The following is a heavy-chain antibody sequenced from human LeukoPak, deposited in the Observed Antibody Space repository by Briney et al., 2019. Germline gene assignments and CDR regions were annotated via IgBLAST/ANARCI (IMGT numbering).Heavy chain of an antibody. J-gene: IGHJ4*02. CDR1: GFTFSSYA. V-gene: IGHV3-23*01. Sequence: GGSLRLSCAASGFTFSSYAMSWVRQAPGKGLEWVSAISGSGGSTYYADSVKGRFTISRDNSKNTLYLQMNSLRAGDTAVYYCASQRGYSYGYRLGTFDYWGQGTLVTVSS. CDR3: ASQRGYSYGYRLGTFDY. D-gene: IGHD5-18*01. CDR2: ISGSGGST.